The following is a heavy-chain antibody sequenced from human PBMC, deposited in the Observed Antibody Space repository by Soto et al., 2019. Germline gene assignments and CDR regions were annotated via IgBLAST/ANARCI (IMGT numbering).Heavy chain of an antibody. Sequence: ASVKVSCKASGGTFSSYAISWVRQAPGQGLEWMGGIIPIFGTANYAQKFQGRVTITADESTSTAYMELSSLRSEDTAVYYCARVHDSSGYSHWFDPWGQGTLVTVSS. V-gene: IGHV1-69*13. CDR3: ARVHDSSGYSHWFDP. D-gene: IGHD3-22*01. CDR2: IIPIFGTA. J-gene: IGHJ5*02. CDR1: GGTFSSYA.